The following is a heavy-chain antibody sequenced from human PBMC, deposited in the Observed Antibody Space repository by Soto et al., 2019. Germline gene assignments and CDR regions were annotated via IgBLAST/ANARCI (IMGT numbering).Heavy chain of an antibody. CDR3: ARGGEDGAIVMSY. CDR1: GGSFSSYS. D-gene: IGHD3-16*02. Sequence: QVQLVQSGAEVKKPGSSVKVSCKASGGSFSSYSITWVREAPGQGLEWMGRIIPILGITNYAPRFQGRVTXTXDXXTSTAYMELSSLRSDDSAVYYCARGGEDGAIVMSYWGQGTLVTVSS. J-gene: IGHJ4*02. CDR2: IIPILGIT. V-gene: IGHV1-69*02.